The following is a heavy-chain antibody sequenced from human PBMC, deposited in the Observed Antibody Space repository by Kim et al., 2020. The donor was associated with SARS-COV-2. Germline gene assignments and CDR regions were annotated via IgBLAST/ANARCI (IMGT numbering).Heavy chain of an antibody. D-gene: IGHD6-19*01. V-gene: IGHV3-53*01. Sequence: KGRFTISRDNSKNTLYLQMNSLRAEDTAVYYCARVTRVFRSSGPYYFDYWGQGTLVTVSA. CDR3: ARVTRVFRSSGPYYFDY. J-gene: IGHJ4*02.